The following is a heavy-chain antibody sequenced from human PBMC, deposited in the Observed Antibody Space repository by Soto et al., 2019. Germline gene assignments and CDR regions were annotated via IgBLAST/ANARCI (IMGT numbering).Heavy chain of an antibody. CDR1: GGSFSGYY. CDR2: INHSGST. Sequence: SEALSLTCAVYGGSFSGYYWSWIRQPPWKGLEWIGEINHSGSTNYNPSLKSRVTISVDTSKNQFSLKLSSVTAADTAVYYCVTWRGYYLRRYFDYWGQGTLVTVSS. CDR3: VTWRGYYLRRYFDY. V-gene: IGHV4-34*01. J-gene: IGHJ4*02. D-gene: IGHD3-3*01.